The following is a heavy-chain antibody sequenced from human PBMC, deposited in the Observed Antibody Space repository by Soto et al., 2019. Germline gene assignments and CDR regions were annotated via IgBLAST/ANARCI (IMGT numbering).Heavy chain of an antibody. CDR3: AEGDAGHTTF. J-gene: IGHJ1*01. CDR1: GFTFTVYY. V-gene: IGHV1-2*04. D-gene: IGHD1-1*01. CDR2: INPNSGVA. Sequence: ASVKVSCPSSGFTFTVYYMHWLRQAPGPGLEWIGWINPNSGVANYAQKFHDWVTITRDTSITTAYMELSGLKSDDPAVYFCAEGDAGHTTFWGQGTRVTVSS.